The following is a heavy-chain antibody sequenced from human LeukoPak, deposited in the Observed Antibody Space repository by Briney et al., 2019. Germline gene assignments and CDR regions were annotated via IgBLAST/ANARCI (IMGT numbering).Heavy chain of an antibody. J-gene: IGHJ3*02. Sequence: GGSLRLSCAASGFTFSSYAMHWVRQAPGKGLEWVAVISYDGSNKYYADSVKGRFTISRDNSKNTLYLQMNSLRAEDTAVCYCARDRDTAMVHDAFDIWGQGTMVTVSS. CDR3: ARDRDTAMVHDAFDI. V-gene: IGHV3-30*04. CDR1: GFTFSSYA. D-gene: IGHD5-18*01. CDR2: ISYDGSNK.